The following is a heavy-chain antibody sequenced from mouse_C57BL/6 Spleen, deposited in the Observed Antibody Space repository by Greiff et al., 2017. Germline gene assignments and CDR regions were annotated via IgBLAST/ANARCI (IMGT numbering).Heavy chain of an antibody. CDR1: GYSITSGYY. CDR3: AREGRNYDGYYDAMDY. J-gene: IGHJ4*01. CDR2: ISYDGSN. V-gene: IGHV3-6*01. Sequence: EVQLQESGPGLVKPSQSLSLTCSVTGYSITSGYYWNWIRQFPGNKLEWMGYISYDGSNNYNPSLKNRISITRDTSKNQFFLKLNSVTTEDTATYYCAREGRNYDGYYDAMDYWGQGTSVTVSS. D-gene: IGHD2-3*01.